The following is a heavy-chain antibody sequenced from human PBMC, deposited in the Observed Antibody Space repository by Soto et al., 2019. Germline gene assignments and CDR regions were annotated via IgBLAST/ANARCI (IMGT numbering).Heavy chain of an antibody. V-gene: IGHV1-69*02. CDR3: ARTGSFDY. Sequence: QVQLVQSGAEVKKPGASVKVSCKASAGTFDTYSIMWVRQAPGQGLEWMGRTIPAIDLINYAQKFQGRFTITVDKSTTTVYMELRSLRYEDTAIYYCARTGSFDYWGQGTLVTFSS. CDR2: TIPAIDLI. J-gene: IGHJ4*02. CDR1: AGTFDTYS. D-gene: IGHD3-10*01.